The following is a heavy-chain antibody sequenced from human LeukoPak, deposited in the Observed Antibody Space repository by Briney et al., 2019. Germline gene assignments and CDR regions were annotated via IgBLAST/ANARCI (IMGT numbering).Heavy chain of an antibody. J-gene: IGHJ3*02. CDR2: INPNSGGT. Sequence: GASVKVSCKASGYTFTGYYMHWVRQAPGQGPEWMGRINPNSGGTNYAQKFQGRVTMTRDTSINTAYMELTRLKSDDTAVYYCASATTSRDAFDIWGQGTMVTVSS. CDR3: ASATTSRDAFDI. CDR1: GYTFTGYY. D-gene: IGHD4-11*01. V-gene: IGHV1-2*02.